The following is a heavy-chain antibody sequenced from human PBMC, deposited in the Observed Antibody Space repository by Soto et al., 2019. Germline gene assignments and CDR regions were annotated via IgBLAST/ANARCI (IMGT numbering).Heavy chain of an antibody. Sequence: QPGGSLRLSCAASGFAFETYAMHWVRQTAGKGPEWVSGIDSDGGAAAYADSVRGRFSISRDNAKNSLYLQLNSLRAEDTAVYYCATAISSPFSNFDYWGQGSLVTVSS. CDR2: IDSDGGAA. V-gene: IGHV3-74*01. D-gene: IGHD2-2*01. CDR1: GFAFETYA. CDR3: ATAISSPFSNFDY. J-gene: IGHJ4*02.